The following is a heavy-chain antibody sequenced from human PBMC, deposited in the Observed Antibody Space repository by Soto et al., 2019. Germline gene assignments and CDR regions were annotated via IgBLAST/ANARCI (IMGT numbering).Heavy chain of an antibody. D-gene: IGHD6-13*01. CDR3: ARQIAAAGRFDP. CDR2: IYYSGST. CDR1: GGSISSSSYY. V-gene: IGHV4-39*01. Sequence: ASETLSLTCTVSGGSISSSSYYWGWIRQPPGKGLEWIGSIYYSGSTYYNPSLKSRVTISVDTSKNQFSLKLSSVTAADTAVYYCARQIAAAGRFDPWGQGTLVPDYS. J-gene: IGHJ5*02.